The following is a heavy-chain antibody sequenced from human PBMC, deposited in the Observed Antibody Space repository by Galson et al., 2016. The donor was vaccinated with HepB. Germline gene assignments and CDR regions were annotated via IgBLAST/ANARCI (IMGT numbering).Heavy chain of an antibody. CDR2: VPPDDSDA. CDR1: GYDLSDYW. CDR3: ARSYFDRSGYTRHFDI. J-gene: IGHJ4*02. V-gene: IGHV5-51*01. D-gene: IGHD3-22*01. Sequence: QSGAEVKKPGEALKVSCQGSGYDLSDYWIAWVRQVPGKGIEWMGIVPPDDSDANYSPSFQGLVKMSADMSVRTAYLQWSNLRASDTAIYYCARSYFDRSGYTRHFDIWGQGTLVTVFS.